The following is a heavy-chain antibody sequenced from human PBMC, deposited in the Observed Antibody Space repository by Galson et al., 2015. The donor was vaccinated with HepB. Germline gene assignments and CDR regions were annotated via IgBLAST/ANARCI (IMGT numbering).Heavy chain of an antibody. Sequence: SVKVSCKASGYTFTSYAMNWVRQAPGQGLEWMGRINTNTGNPTYAQGFTGRFVFSLDTSVSTAYLQISSLKAEDTAVYYCARDLQYSYGLSYYYGMDVWGQGTTVTVSS. J-gene: IGHJ6*02. CDR2: INTNTGNP. CDR3: ARDLQYSYGLSYYYGMDV. D-gene: IGHD5-18*01. V-gene: IGHV7-4-1*02. CDR1: GYTFTSYA.